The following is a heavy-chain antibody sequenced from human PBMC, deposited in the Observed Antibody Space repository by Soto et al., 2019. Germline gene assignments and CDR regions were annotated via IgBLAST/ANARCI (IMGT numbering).Heavy chain of an antibody. V-gene: IGHV3-33*01. Sequence: PGGSLRLSCAASGFTFSSYGMHWVRQAPGKGLEWVAVIWYDGSNKYYADSVKGRFTISRDNSKNTLYLQMNSLRAEDTAVYYCARDSQGLLLWFGELWPSGMDVWGQGTTVTVSS. D-gene: IGHD3-10*01. CDR3: ARDSQGLLLWFGELWPSGMDV. CDR2: IWYDGSNK. J-gene: IGHJ6*02. CDR1: GFTFSSYG.